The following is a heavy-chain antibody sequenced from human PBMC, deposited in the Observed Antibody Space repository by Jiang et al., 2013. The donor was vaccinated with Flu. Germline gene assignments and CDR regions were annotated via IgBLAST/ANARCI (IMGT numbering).Heavy chain of an antibody. CDR3: AKRGGADTAMVRGGFDY. J-gene: IGHJ4*02. V-gene: IGHV3-23*01. CDR2: ISGSGGST. D-gene: IGHD5-18*01. CDR1: GFTFSSYA. Sequence: GLVQPGGSLRLSCAASGFTFSSYAMSWVRQAPGKGLEWVSAISGSGGSTYYADSVKGRFTISRDNSKNTLYLQMNSLRAEDTAVYYCAKRGGADTAMVRGGFDYWGQGTLVTVSS.